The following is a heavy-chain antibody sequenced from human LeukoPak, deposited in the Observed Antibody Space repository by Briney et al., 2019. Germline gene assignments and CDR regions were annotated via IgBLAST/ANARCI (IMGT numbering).Heavy chain of an antibody. CDR2: ISTSGDAT. CDR3: AKARSASDHDTLDT. Sequence: GGSLRLSCGASGFTFSNFAMSWVRQPPGQGLEWVSVISTSGDATNDAGSVKGRFTISRDNSKNMLFLQMNSLRADDTAVYYCAKARSASDHDTLDTWGQGTMVTVSS. CDR1: GFTFSNFA. D-gene: IGHD2-2*01. J-gene: IGHJ3*02. V-gene: IGHV3-23*01.